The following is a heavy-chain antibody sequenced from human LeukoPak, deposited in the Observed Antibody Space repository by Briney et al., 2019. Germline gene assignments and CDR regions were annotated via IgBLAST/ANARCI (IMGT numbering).Heavy chain of an antibody. D-gene: IGHD2-2*01. CDR2: IYYSGST. CDR1: GGSISGYY. J-gene: IGHJ3*02. Sequence: PSETLSLTCTVSGGSISGYYWSWIRQPPGKGLEWIGYIYYSGSTNYNPSLKSRVTMSVDTSKNQFSLRLSSVTAADTAVYYCATSAAIYAFDIWGQGTMVTVSS. V-gene: IGHV4-59*12. CDR3: ATSAAIYAFDI.